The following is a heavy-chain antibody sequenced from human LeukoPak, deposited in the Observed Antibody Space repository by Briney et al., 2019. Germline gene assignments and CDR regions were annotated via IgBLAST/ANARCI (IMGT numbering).Heavy chain of an antibody. Sequence: PSETLSLTCSVPGGSISVYYWSWIRQPPGKGLEWIGYIYRGGTINYNPSVKSRVTMSLDTSKNQISLMLNSVTAADTAIDYCARHWLEAAKTYSYWFDPWGQGTLVTVSS. CDR3: ARHWLEAAKTYSYWFDP. CDR1: GGSISVYY. V-gene: IGHV4-4*09. D-gene: IGHD6-13*01. J-gene: IGHJ5*02. CDR2: IYRGGTI.